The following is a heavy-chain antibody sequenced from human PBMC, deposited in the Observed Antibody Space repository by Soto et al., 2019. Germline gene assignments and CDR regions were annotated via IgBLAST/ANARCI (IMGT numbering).Heavy chain of an antibody. Sequence: EVQLVESGGGLVQPGRSLRLSCAASGFTFDDYAMHWVRQAPGTGLEWVSGIDWNSGRINYADSVKGRFTISRDSANTSLYLQMNSVRAEDTALYYCAKGGNYDFWSGPGDYWGQGTLVTVSS. CDR1: GFTFDDYA. V-gene: IGHV3-9*01. CDR2: IDWNSGRI. J-gene: IGHJ4*02. CDR3: AKGGNYDFWSGPGDY. D-gene: IGHD3-3*01.